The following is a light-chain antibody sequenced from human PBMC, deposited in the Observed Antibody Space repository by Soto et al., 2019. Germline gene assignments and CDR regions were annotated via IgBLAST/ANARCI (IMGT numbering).Light chain of an antibody. Sequence: EIVMTQSPGTLSVSPGERVTLSCRASHIITSDLAWYQHKPGQTPRLLIHGASNRATGIPVRFSGAGSGTEFTLTISSLQSEDFGVYYCQQYNKWPQTFGQGTKVDI. J-gene: IGKJ1*01. CDR3: QQYNKWPQT. CDR1: HIITSD. V-gene: IGKV3-15*01. CDR2: GAS.